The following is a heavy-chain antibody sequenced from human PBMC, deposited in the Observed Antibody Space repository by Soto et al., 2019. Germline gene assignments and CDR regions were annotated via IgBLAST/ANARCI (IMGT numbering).Heavy chain of an antibody. CDR3: ASLYSSGWYRSDY. J-gene: IGHJ4*02. D-gene: IGHD6-19*01. V-gene: IGHV4-39*01. Sequence: SETLSLTCTVSGGSISSNNYYWGWIRQPPGKGLEWIGSIYYSGSTYYNPSLKSRVTISVDTSKNQFSLKLSSVTAADTAVYYCASLYSSGWYRSDYWGQGTLVTVSS. CDR2: IYYSGST. CDR1: GGSISSNNYY.